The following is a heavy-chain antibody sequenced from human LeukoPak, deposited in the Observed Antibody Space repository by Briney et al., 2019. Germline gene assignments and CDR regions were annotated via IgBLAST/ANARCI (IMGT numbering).Heavy chain of an antibody. CDR3: ARVRELLSWFDP. J-gene: IGHJ5*02. Sequence: ASVKVSCKASDYTYTSYGISWVRQAPGQGLEWMGWISGYNGNTNYAQKLQGRVTMTTDASTSTAYMELRSLRSDDTAVYYCARVRELLSWFDPWGQGTLVTVSS. D-gene: IGHD1-26*01. V-gene: IGHV1-18*01. CDR2: ISGYNGNT. CDR1: DYTYTSYG.